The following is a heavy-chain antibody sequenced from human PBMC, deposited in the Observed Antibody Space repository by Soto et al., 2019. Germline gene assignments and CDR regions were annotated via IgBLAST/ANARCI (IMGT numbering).Heavy chain of an antibody. V-gene: IGHV3-30*18. D-gene: IGHD1-1*01. Sequence: LRLSCAASGFTFSSYGMHWVRQAPGKGLEWVAVISYDGSNKYYADSVKGRFTISRDNSKNTLYLQMNSLRAEDTAVYYCAKDRLEGDLYYYGMDVWGQGTTVTVSS. CDR2: ISYDGSNK. J-gene: IGHJ6*02. CDR1: GFTFSSYG. CDR3: AKDRLEGDLYYYGMDV.